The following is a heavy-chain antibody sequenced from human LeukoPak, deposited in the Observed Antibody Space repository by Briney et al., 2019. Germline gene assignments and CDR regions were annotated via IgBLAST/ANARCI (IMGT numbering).Heavy chain of an antibody. CDR3: ARDPNDFWSGWGYFDY. V-gene: IGHV3-33*01. CDR1: GFTFSSYG. CDR2: IWYDGSNK. J-gene: IGHJ4*02. Sequence: GGSLRLSCAASGFTFSSYGMHWVRQAPGKGLEWVAVIWYDGSNKYYADSVQGRFTISRDNSKNTLYLQMNSLRAEDTAVYYCARDPNDFWSGWGYFDYWGQGTLVTVSS. D-gene: IGHD3-3*01.